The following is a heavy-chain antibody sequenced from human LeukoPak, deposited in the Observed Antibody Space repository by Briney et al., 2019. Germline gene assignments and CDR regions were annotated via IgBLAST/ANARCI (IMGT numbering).Heavy chain of an antibody. CDR2: INHSGST. Sequence: SETLSLTCAVYGGSFSGYYWSWIRQPPGKGLEWIGEINHSGSTNYNPSLKSRVTISVDTSKNQFSLKLSSVTAADTAVYYCAFGPEGLFDYWGQGTLVTVSS. CDR3: AFGPEGLFDY. CDR1: GGSFSGYY. V-gene: IGHV4-34*01. D-gene: IGHD3-10*01. J-gene: IGHJ4*02.